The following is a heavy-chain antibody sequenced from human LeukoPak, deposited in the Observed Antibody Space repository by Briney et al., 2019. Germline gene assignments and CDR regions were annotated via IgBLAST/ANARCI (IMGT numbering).Heavy chain of an antibody. CDR1: GFTFSSYS. J-gene: IGHJ5*02. Sequence: PGGSLRLSCAASGFTFSSYSMNWVRQAPGKGLEWVSYISSSGSTIYYADSVKGRFTISRDNAKNSLYLQMNSLRAEDTAVYYCARDRGTRYCSSTSCYTFDPWGQGTLVTVSS. CDR2: ISSSGSTI. CDR3: ARDRGTRYCSSTSCYTFDP. V-gene: IGHV3-48*04. D-gene: IGHD2-2*02.